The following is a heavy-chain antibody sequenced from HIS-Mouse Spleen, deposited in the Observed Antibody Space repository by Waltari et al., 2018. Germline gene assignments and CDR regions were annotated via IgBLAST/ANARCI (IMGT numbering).Heavy chain of an antibody. V-gene: IGHV3-30*18. D-gene: IGHD1-26*01. CDR3: AKIRVGATDY. J-gene: IGHJ4*02. CDR1: GFTFRRYG. Sequence: QVQLVESGCGVVQPGRSRRLHSSSSGFTFRRYGMHWVRQAPGKGLEWVAVISYDGSNKYYADSVKGRFTISRDNSKNTLYLQMNSLRAEDTAVYYCAKIRVGATDYWGQGTLVTVSS. CDR2: ISYDGSNK.